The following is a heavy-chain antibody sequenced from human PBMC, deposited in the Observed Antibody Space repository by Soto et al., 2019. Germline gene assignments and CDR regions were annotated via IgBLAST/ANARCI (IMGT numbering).Heavy chain of an antibody. CDR1: GFTFSNYG. Sequence: QVQLVESGGGVVQPGGSLRLSCAASGFTFSNYGMHWVRQAPGKGLEWVAVISYDGSNKYYADSVKGRFTISRDNSKNTLYLQMHSLTTEATAVYYCARDWVWFGAHPIDYWGQGTLVTVSS. J-gene: IGHJ4*02. CDR2: ISYDGSNK. V-gene: IGHV3-30*03. CDR3: ARDWVWFGAHPIDY. D-gene: IGHD3-10*01.